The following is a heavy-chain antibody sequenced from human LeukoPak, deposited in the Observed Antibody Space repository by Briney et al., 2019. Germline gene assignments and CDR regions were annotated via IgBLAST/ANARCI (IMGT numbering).Heavy chain of an antibody. CDR1: GFTFSSYA. CDR2: ISGSGGST. CDR3: AKIPSLLWFGESTYYFDY. D-gene: IGHD3-10*01. J-gene: IGHJ4*02. V-gene: IGHV3-23*01. Sequence: GGSLRLSCAASGFTFSSYAMSWVRQAPGKGLEWVSAISGSGGSTYYADSVKGRFTISRDNSKNTLYLQVNSLRAEDTAVYYCAKIPSLLWFGESTYYFDYWGQGTLVTVSS.